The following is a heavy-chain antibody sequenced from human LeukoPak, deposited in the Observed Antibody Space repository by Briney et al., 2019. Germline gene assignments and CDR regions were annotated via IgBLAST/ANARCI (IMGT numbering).Heavy chain of an antibody. CDR3: ARGYSSSSLDY. V-gene: IGHV1-46*01. D-gene: IGHD6-6*01. CDR1: GYTFISYY. CDR2: INPSGGGT. J-gene: IGHJ4*02. Sequence: ASVKVSCKASGYTFISYYIHWVRQAPGQGLEWMGIINPSGGGTNYVQKFQGRVTMTRDTSTSTVYMKLSSLRSEDTAVYYCARGYSSSSLDYWGQGTLVTVSS.